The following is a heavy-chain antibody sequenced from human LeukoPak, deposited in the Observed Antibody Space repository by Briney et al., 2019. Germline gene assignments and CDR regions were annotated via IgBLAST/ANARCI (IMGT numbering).Heavy chain of an antibody. CDR3: ARSQYSSSWYD. CDR2: IYYSGST. D-gene: IGHD6-13*01. Sequence: SETLSLTCTVSGGSISSSSYYWGWIRQPPGKGLEWIGSIYYSGSTYYNPSLKSRVTISVDTSKNQFSLKLSSVTAADTAVYYCARSQYSSSWYDWGQGTLVTVSS. V-gene: IGHV4-39*01. J-gene: IGHJ4*02. CDR1: GGSISSSSYY.